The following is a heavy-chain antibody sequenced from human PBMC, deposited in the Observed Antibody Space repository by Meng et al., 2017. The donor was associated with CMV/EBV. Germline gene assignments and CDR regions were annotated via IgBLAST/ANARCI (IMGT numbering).Heavy chain of an antibody. Sequence: QVLSRSGGGGVMTPSHTLSIPCAVDGGSFSGYYWSWFRRPPGKELEWIGEIIHNGSTNYNPSLMSRVTISVDTSKNQFSLKLRSVTAADTAVYYCSRGRIAAAGPFDYWGQGTLVTVSS. D-gene: IGHD6-13*01. CDR1: GGSFSGYY. V-gene: IGHV4-34*12. CDR3: SRGRIAAAGPFDY. J-gene: IGHJ4*02. CDR2: IIHNGST.